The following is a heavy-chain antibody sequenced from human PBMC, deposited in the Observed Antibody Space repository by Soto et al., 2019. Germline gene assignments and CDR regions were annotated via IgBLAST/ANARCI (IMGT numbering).Heavy chain of an antibody. D-gene: IGHD3-22*01. CDR2: IIPIFGTA. CDR3: AREGSAYYYDSSGYSAPDF. V-gene: IGHV1-69*13. CDR1: GGTFSSYA. J-gene: IGHJ4*02. Sequence: ASVKVSCKASGGTFSSYAISWVRQAPGQGLEWMGGIIPIFGTANYAQKFQGRVTITADESTSTAYMELSSLRSEDTAVYYCAREGSAYYYDSSGYSAPDFCGQGILVTVSS.